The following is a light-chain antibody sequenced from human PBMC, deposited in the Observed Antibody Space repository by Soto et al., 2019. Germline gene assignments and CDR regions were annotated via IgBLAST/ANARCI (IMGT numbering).Light chain of an antibody. CDR2: AAS. CDR1: QTIMTY. Sequence: DIQMTQSPSSLSASVGDEVTITCRASQTIMTYLNWYQLKPGKPPRLLIYAASNLQSGVPSRFSGSGSGTDFTLAISSLQPEDFATYYCQQSDTIPITFGQGTRLEIK. J-gene: IGKJ5*01. V-gene: IGKV1-39*01. CDR3: QQSDTIPIT.